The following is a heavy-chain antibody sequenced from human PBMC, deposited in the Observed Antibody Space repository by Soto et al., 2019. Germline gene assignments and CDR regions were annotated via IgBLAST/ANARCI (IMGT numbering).Heavy chain of an antibody. CDR3: AAGRFGEFVYYYYGMDV. D-gene: IGHD3-10*01. CDR2: IVVGSGNT. Sequence: QMQLVQSGPEVKKPGTSVKVSCKASGFTFTSSAVQWVRQARGQRLEWIGWIVVGSGNTNYAQKFQERVTITRDMSTSTAYMELSSLRSEDTAVYYCAAGRFGEFVYYYYGMDVWGQGTTVTVSS. V-gene: IGHV1-58*01. J-gene: IGHJ6*02. CDR1: GFTFTSSA.